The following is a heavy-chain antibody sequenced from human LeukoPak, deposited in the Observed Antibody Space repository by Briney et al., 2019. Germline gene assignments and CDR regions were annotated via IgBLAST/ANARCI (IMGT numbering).Heavy chain of an antibody. CDR2: IIPIFGTA. CDR1: GGTFSSYA. CDR3: ARRGISRHAFDI. Sequence: ASVKVSCKASGGTFSSYAISWVRQAPGQGLEWMGGIIPIFGTANYAQKFQGRVTITTDESTSTAYMELSSLRSEDTAVYYCARRGISRHAFDIWGQGTMVTVSS. D-gene: IGHD1-14*01. V-gene: IGHV1-69*05. J-gene: IGHJ3*02.